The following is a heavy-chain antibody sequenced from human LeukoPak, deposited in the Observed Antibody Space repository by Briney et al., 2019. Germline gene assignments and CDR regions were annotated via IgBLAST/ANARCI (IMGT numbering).Heavy chain of an antibody. D-gene: IGHD2-2*01. Sequence: PGGSLRLSCAASGFTFSSYAMSWVRQAPGKRLEWVSAISGSGQSTYYADSVKGRFTISRDNSKSTLYLQMNSLRAEDTAVYYCARRPAATLYYYGMDVWGQGTTVTVSS. CDR1: GFTFSSYA. CDR3: ARRPAATLYYYGMDV. CDR2: ISGSGQST. J-gene: IGHJ6*02. V-gene: IGHV3-23*01.